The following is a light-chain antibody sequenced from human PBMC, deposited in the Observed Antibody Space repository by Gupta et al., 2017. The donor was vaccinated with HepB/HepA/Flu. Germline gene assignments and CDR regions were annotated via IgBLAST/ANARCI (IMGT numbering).Light chain of an antibody. CDR3: QHYSTHPQS. CDR1: QSISSWLAW. CDR2: KTS. Sequence: EIQMTQSPSTLSASVGDRVTITCRASQSISSWLAWLAWYQQKPGKAPKLLIYKTSSLESGAPSRFSGSGSGTEFTLTISSLQPDDFATYYCQHYSTHPQSFGQGTKVEIK. V-gene: IGKV1-5*03. J-gene: IGKJ1*01.